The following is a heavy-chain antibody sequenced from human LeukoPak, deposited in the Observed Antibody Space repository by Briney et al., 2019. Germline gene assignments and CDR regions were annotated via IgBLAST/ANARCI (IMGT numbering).Heavy chain of an antibody. CDR1: GFTFSSYA. Sequence: DPGGSLRLSCAASGFTFSSYAMNWVRQAPGKGLEWVSAISGSGGSTYYADSVKGRFTISRDNSKNTLYLQMNSLRAEDTAVYYCAKAQAVQLWVFDYWGQGTLVTVSS. D-gene: IGHD5-18*01. J-gene: IGHJ4*02. CDR3: AKAQAVQLWVFDY. CDR2: ISGSGGST. V-gene: IGHV3-23*01.